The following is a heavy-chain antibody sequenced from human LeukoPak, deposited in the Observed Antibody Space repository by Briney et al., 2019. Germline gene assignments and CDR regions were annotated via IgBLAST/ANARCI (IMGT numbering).Heavy chain of an antibody. D-gene: IGHD4-4*01. CDR2: INPNSGGT. CDR1: GYNFTDYY. Sequence: GASVKVSCTASGYNFTDYYMHWVRQAPGQGLEWMGWINPNSGGTNYAQKFQGRVTMTRDTSISTAYMELSRLRFDDTAVYYCARETYSNFHYFDYWGQGTLVTVSS. V-gene: IGHV1-2*02. J-gene: IGHJ4*02. CDR3: ARETYSNFHYFDY.